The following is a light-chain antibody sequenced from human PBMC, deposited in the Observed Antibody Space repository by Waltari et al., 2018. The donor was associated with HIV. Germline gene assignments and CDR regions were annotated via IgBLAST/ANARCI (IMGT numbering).Light chain of an antibody. V-gene: IGLV2-23*02. Sequence: QSDLTQPASVSGSPVQYITISCTGTSSDAESYNLVSWYQQHPGKAPKLMLYEVTKRPSGVSNRFSGSKSGNTASLTISGLQAEDEADYYCCSYAGSSTWVFGGGTKLTVL. CDR1: SSDAESYNL. J-gene: IGLJ3*02. CDR3: CSYAGSSTWV. CDR2: EVT.